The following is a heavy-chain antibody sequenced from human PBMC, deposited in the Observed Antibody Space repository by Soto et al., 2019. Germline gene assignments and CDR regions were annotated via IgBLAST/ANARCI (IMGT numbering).Heavy chain of an antibody. CDR2: ISGSGGST. D-gene: IGHD3-10*01. CDR3: AKDKGYYGSGSYYPISYFDY. Sequence: GGSLRLSCAASGFTFSSYAMSWVRQAPGKGLEWVSAISGSGGSTYYADSVKGRFTISRGNSKNTLYLQMNSLRAEDTAVYYCAKDKGYYGSGSYYPISYFDYWGQGTLVTVSS. CDR1: GFTFSSYA. V-gene: IGHV3-23*01. J-gene: IGHJ4*02.